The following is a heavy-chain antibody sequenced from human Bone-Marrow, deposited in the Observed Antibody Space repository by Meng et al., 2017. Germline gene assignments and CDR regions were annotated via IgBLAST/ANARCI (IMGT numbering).Heavy chain of an antibody. Sequence: ASVKVSCKASRGTFSAYAITWVRQAPGQGLEWMGIIDPSGGDTSYAQKFQGRVTLTRDTSTSTVYMDLSSLISEDTAVYYCARGGDGATMINWFDPWGQGTLVTVSS. V-gene: IGHV1-46*01. CDR1: RGTFSAYA. J-gene: IGHJ5*02. D-gene: IGHD1-26*01. CDR3: ARGGDGATMINWFDP. CDR2: IDPSGGDT.